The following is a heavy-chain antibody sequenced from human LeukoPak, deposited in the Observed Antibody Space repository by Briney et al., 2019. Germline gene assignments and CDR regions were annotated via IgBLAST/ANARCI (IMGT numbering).Heavy chain of an antibody. CDR1: GYTFTDYY. D-gene: IGHD6-13*01. Sequence: GSVKVSCQASGYTFTDYYMHWVRQAPGQGLEWMGWINPNSGGTNYAQKFQGRVTMTRDTSISTAYMELNSLIFDDTAVYYCAKAGTAAGSPRYDFDYWGQGTRVTVSS. CDR2: INPNSGGT. V-gene: IGHV1-2*02. CDR3: AKAGTAAGSPRYDFDY. J-gene: IGHJ4*02.